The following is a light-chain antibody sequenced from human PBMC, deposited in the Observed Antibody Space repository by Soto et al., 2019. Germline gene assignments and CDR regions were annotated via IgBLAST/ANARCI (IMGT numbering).Light chain of an antibody. J-gene: IGKJ4*01. Sequence: DIQMTQSPSSLSASVGDRITITCQASQGISRELNWYQQNPGKAPKLLIYGASNLQTGVPSRFSGGVSGTHFFLTISALQPEDVATYYCHQYTSLPYTFGGGTKVEI. CDR2: GAS. V-gene: IGKV1-33*01. CDR1: QGISRE. CDR3: HQYTSLPYT.